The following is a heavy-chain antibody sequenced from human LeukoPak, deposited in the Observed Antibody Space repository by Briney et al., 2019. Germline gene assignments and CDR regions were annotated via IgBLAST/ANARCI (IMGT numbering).Heavy chain of an antibody. Sequence: GGSLRLSCAASGFTFSSYWMSWVRQAPGKGLEWVANIKQDGSEKYYVDSVKGRFTISRDNAKDSLYLQMNSLRAEDTAVYYCARDPRSAMVRGVKKNWFDPWGQGTLVTVSS. J-gene: IGHJ5*02. V-gene: IGHV3-7*01. CDR2: IKQDGSEK. D-gene: IGHD3-10*01. CDR3: ARDPRSAMVRGVKKNWFDP. CDR1: GFTFSSYW.